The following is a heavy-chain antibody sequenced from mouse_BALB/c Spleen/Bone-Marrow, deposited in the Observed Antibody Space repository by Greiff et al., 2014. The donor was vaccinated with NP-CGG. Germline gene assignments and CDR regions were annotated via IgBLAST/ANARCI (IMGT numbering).Heavy chain of an antibody. V-gene: IGHV5-17*02. CDR1: GFTFSSFG. D-gene: IGHD4-1*01. J-gene: IGHJ2*01. CDR3: TRGGNWDDFDY. Sequence: EVQLVESGGGLVQPGGSRKLSCAASGFTFSSFGMHWVRQAPEKGLEWVAYISSGSSTIFYADTVKGRFTVCRDNPKNTLFLQMASLRSEDTAMYYCTRGGNWDDFDYWGQGTTLTVSS. CDR2: ISSGSSTI.